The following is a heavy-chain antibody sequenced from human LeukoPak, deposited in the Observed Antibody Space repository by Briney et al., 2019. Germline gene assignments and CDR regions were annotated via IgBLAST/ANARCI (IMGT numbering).Heavy chain of an antibody. J-gene: IGHJ4*02. CDR3: AKDVCTSPRCLLYFDS. D-gene: IGHD2-8*01. CDR1: GFAFSNCA. Sequence: GGSLRLSCTTSGFAFSNCAMNWVRQAPGKGPEWVSGISGFNTYYADSVKGRFTILRDNSKNVLYLQMDRLRAEDTAVYSCAKDVCTSPRCLLYFDSWSQGTLVTVSS. CDR2: ISGFNT. V-gene: IGHV3-23*01.